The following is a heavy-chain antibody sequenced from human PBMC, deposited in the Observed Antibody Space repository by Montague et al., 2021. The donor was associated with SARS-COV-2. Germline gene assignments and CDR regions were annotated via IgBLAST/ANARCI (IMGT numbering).Heavy chain of an antibody. V-gene: IGHV4-34*01. CDR1: GGSISYGGYF. D-gene: IGHD3-16*02. Sequence: SETLSLTCTVSGGSISYGGYFWIRNRQPPGKGLVWNGEINHSGSTNHYLSLQSRVTMSVDTSKNQFSLKLSSVAAADTAVYYCARGARGGYGFRLGSFDSWGQGTLVTVSS. CDR3: ARGARGGYGFRLGSFDS. CDR2: INHSGST. J-gene: IGHJ4*02.